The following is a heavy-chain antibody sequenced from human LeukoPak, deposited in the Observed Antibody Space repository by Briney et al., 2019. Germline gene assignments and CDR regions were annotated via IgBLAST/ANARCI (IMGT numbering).Heavy chain of an antibody. V-gene: IGHV3-23*01. CDR1: GFTFSSYA. Sequence: GGSLRLSCAASGFTFSSYAMSWVRQAPGKGLEWVSAISGSGGSTYYADSVKGRFTISRDNSKNTLYLQMNSLGAEDTAVYYCAKEGGDIVVVVAATHSDYWGQGTLVTVSS. CDR3: AKEGGDIVVVVAATHSDY. J-gene: IGHJ4*02. D-gene: IGHD2-15*01. CDR2: ISGSGGST.